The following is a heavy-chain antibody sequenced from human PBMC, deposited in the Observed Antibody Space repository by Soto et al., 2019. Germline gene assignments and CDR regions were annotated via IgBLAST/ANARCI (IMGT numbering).Heavy chain of an antibody. CDR1: GGSISSSSYY. J-gene: IGHJ4*02. CDR3: ARHPYSGYDFDY. CDR2: IFYSGST. Sequence: ETLSLTCTVSGGSISSSSYYWCWIRQPPGKGLEWIGSIFYSGSTQYNPSLKSRVSMSVDTSKEQFSLRLSSVTAADTAAYYCARHPYSGYDFDYWGQGTLVTVSS. D-gene: IGHD5-12*01. V-gene: IGHV4-39*01.